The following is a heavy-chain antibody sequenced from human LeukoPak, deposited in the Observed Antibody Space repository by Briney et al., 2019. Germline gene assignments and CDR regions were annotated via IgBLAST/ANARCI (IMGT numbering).Heavy chain of an antibody. CDR3: ARGIAARLPERYYYYYMDV. CDR2: IYYSGST. V-gene: IGHV4-59*11. D-gene: IGHD6-6*01. CDR1: GGSTSSHY. Sequence: SETLSLTCTVSGGSTSSHYWSWIRQPPGKGLEWIGYIYYSGSTNYNPSLKSRVTIPVDTSKNQFSLKLSSVTAADTAVYYCARGIAARLPERYYYYYMDVWGKGTTVTVSS. J-gene: IGHJ6*03.